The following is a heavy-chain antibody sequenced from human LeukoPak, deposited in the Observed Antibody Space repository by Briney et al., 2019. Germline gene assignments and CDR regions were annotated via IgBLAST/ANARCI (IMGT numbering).Heavy chain of an antibody. J-gene: IGHJ3*02. Sequence: GGSLRLYWSASGFTFGDYPMSWVRQAPGKGREGVGFIRSKAYGGTTEYAASVKGRFTISRDDSKSIAYLQKNSMNNEDTAVYYCTRDVVGYYYDSSGYLGGAFDIWGQGTMVTVSS. D-gene: IGHD3-22*01. CDR2: IRSKAYGGTT. CDR3: TRDVVGYYYDSSGYLGGAFDI. V-gene: IGHV3-49*04. CDR1: GFTFGDYP.